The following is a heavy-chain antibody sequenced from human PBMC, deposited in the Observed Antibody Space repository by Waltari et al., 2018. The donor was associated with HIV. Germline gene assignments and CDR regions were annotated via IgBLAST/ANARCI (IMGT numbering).Heavy chain of an antibody. V-gene: IGHV1-69*01. D-gene: IGHD3-22*01. Sequence: QVQLVQSGAEVKKPGSSVKVSCKASGGTVSSSDISWVRQAPGQGLEWMGASIPLFGEANYAQKFQGRLTITADESTSTAYMELSSLRSEDTAVYYCARVPDRSGYQRYAMDVWGRGTTVTVS. J-gene: IGHJ6*02. CDR1: GGTVSSSD. CDR2: SIPLFGEA. CDR3: ARVPDRSGYQRYAMDV.